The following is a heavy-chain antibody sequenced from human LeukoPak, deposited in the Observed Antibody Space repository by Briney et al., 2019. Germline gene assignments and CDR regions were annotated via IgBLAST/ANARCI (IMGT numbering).Heavy chain of an antibody. D-gene: IGHD6-13*01. CDR1: GGSISSYY. CDR3: ARLGSNGDG. V-gene: IGHV4-59*08. CDR2: IYYSGTT. Sequence: SQTLSFTCTVSGGSISSYYWSWIRQPPGKGLEWIGYIYYSGTTNYNPSLKSRVTISVDTSKNQFSLKLSSVTAADTAVYYCARLGSNGDGWGQGTLVTVSS. J-gene: IGHJ4*02.